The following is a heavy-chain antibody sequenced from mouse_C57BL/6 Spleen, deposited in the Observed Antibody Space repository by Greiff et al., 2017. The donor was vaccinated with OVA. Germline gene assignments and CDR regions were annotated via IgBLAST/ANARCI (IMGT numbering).Heavy chain of an antibody. D-gene: IGHD1-1*01. CDR3: ARWDYYGSSYGY. Sequence: QVHVKQPGAELVKPGASVKMSCKASGYTFTSYWITWVKQRPGQGLEWIGDIYPGSGSTNYNEKFKSKATLTVDTSSSTAYMQLSSLTSEDSAVYYCARWDYYGSSYGYWGQGTTLTVSS. V-gene: IGHV1-55*01. CDR2: IYPGSGST. CDR1: GYTFTSYW. J-gene: IGHJ2*01.